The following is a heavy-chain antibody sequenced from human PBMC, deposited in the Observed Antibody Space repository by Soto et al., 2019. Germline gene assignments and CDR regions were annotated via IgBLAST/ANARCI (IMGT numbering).Heavy chain of an antibody. Sequence: PGGSLRLSCAVSGFTLSTFAMHWVRQAPGKGLEWVATTSYDGLNTFYGESVRGRFSISRDTSKNTIFLHMDSLRAEDTAVYYCAKDRNYPRDQFHYWGQGTLVTVSS. D-gene: IGHD1-7*01. V-gene: IGHV3-30-3*01. J-gene: IGHJ4*02. CDR1: GFTLSTFA. CDR2: TSYDGLNT. CDR3: AKDRNYPRDQFHY.